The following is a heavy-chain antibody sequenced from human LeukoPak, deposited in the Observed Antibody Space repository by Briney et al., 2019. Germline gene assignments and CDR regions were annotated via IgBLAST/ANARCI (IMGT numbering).Heavy chain of an antibody. CDR3: ARELGRYYYGSGSYG. Sequence: SETLSLTCTVSGGSISSYYWGWIRQPPGKGLEWIGSIYYSGSIYYNPSLKSRVTISVDTSKNQFSLKLSSVTAADTAVYYCARELGRYYYGSGSYGWGQGTLVTVSS. CDR2: IYYSGSI. CDR1: GGSISSYY. D-gene: IGHD3-10*01. J-gene: IGHJ4*02. V-gene: IGHV4-39*07.